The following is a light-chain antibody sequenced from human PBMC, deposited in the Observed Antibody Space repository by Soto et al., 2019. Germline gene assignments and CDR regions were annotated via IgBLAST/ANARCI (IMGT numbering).Light chain of an antibody. J-gene: IGKJ5*01. CDR2: LGS. CDR1: RILLHSNGYNY. V-gene: IGKV2-28*01. Sequence: DIVMTQSPLSLPVTPGDPASVSFRSXRILLHSNGYNYLDWYLQKPGQSPQLLIYLGSNRASGVPDRFSGSGSGTDFTLKISRVEAEDVGVYYCMQALQTPPTFGQGTRLEIK. CDR3: MQALQTPPT.